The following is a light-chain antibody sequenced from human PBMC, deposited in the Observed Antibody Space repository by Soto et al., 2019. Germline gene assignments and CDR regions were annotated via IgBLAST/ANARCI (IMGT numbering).Light chain of an antibody. V-gene: IGLV2-8*01. CDR2: QVN. Sequence: QSALTQPPSASGSPGQSVTISCTGTSSDVGGYNYVSWYQQHPGKAPKLMIFQVNKRPSGVPDRFSGSKSDNTASLTVSGLQAEDEADYYCSSYAGTNNVLVFGGGTKLTVL. J-gene: IGLJ2*01. CDR3: SSYAGTNNVLV. CDR1: SSDVGGYNY.